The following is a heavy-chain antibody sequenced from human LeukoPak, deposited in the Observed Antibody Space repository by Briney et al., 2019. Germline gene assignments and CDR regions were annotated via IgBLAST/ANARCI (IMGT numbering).Heavy chain of an antibody. D-gene: IGHD4-17*01. J-gene: IGHJ4*02. CDR1: GYTFTSYY. CDR2: INPSGGST. Sequence: ASVKVSCKASGYTFTSYYMHWVRQAPGQGLEWMGIINPSGGSTSYAQKFQGRVTMTRDMSTSTVYMELSSLRSEDTAVYYRARFGTVTTSLDYWGQGTLVTVSS. CDR3: ARFGTVTTSLDY. V-gene: IGHV1-46*01.